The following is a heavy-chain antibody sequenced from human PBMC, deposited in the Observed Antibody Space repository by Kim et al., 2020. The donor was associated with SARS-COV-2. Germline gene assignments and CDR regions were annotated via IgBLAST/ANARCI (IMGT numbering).Heavy chain of an antibody. CDR3: ARGGRGPRITMVRGVIHY. Sequence: SETLSLTCAVYGGSFSGYYWSWIRQPPGKGLEWIGEINHSGSTNYNPSLKSRVTISVDTSKNQFSLKLSSVTAADTAVYYCARGGRGPRITMVRGVIHY. D-gene: IGHD3-10*01. V-gene: IGHV4-34*01. CDR1: GGSFSGYY. CDR2: INHSGST. J-gene: IGHJ4*01.